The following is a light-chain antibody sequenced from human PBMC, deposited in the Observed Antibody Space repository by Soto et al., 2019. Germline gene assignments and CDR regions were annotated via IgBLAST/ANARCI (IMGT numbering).Light chain of an antibody. Sequence: IVLTQSPGTLSLSPGERATLSCRASQTIRSSFLAWYQQIPGQSPRLLIYGAYSRASGIPDRFSGSGSGTDFTLTISRLQPEDFAVYYCQQYGSSPPWTFGQGTKVDIK. V-gene: IGKV3-20*01. CDR2: GAY. CDR3: QQYGSSPPWT. J-gene: IGKJ1*01. CDR1: QTIRSSF.